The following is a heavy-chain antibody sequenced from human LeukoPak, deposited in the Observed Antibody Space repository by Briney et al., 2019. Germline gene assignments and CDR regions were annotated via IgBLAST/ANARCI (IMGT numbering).Heavy chain of an antibody. Sequence: GGSLRLSCAASGFSFSSYSMHWVRQAPGKGLEWFSSISRSSNYKFYADSVKGRFTISRDNAKNSLYLQMNSLRAEDTAVYYCARGLWLQFSDYWGQGTLVTVSS. J-gene: IGHJ4*02. CDR1: GFSFSSYS. CDR2: ISRSSNYK. V-gene: IGHV3-21*01. CDR3: ARGLWLQFSDY. D-gene: IGHD5-24*01.